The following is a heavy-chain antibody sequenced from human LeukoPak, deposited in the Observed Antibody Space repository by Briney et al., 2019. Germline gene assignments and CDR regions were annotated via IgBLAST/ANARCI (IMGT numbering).Heavy chain of an antibody. CDR3: ARDEIVVVITGAFDI. CDR2: ISYDGSNK. V-gene: IGHV3-30*04. Sequence: GRSLRLSCAASGFTFSSYAMHWVRQAPGKGLEWVAVISYDGSNKYYADSVKGRFTISRDNSKNTLYLQMNSLRAEDTAVYYCARDEIVVVITGAFDIRGQGTMVTVSS. J-gene: IGHJ3*02. D-gene: IGHD3-22*01. CDR1: GFTFSSYA.